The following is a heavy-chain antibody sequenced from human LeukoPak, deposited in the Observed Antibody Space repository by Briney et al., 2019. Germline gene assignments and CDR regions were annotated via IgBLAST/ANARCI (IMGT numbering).Heavy chain of an antibody. V-gene: IGHV1-2*02. CDR2: INPKSGDT. CDR1: GYSFTGYY. J-gene: IGHJ4*02. Sequence: GASVKVSCKASGYSFTGYYMHWVRQAPGQGLEWMGWINPKSGDTNYAQKFQGRVTMTRDTSISTAYMELNSLRSDDTALYYCARVFRRGSGWPFDYWGQGTLVTVSS. D-gene: IGHD6-25*01. CDR3: ARVFRRGSGWPFDY.